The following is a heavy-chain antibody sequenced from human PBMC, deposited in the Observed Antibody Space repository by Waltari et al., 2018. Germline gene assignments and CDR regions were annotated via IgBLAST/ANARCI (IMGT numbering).Heavy chain of an antibody. Sequence: EMQLLESGVGLVTSWGSRHLSFTASAFTFYVYTLHWVRQRPGKSLEWLSLITDNGDNTYYADSVKGRFTISRDNSKSSLYLHMDRLEIADTAFYFCAKGARGPIDFWGRGTLVTVSS. CDR3: AKGARGPIDF. CDR1: AFTFYVYT. J-gene: IGHJ4*02. V-gene: IGHV3-43*02. CDR2: ITDNGDNT.